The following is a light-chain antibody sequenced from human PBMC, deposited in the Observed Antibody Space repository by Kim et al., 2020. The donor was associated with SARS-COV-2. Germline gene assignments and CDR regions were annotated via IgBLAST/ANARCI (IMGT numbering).Light chain of an antibody. V-gene: IGKV1-5*01. Sequence: ASVGDRVSTTCRASQSFSGWLAWYQQKPGRAPKVLIDDAFTLESGVPPRFSGSGSWTEFTLTISSLQPDDFATYYCQQYDNYPWTFGQGTKVDIK. CDR3: QQYDNYPWT. CDR2: DAF. CDR1: QSFSGW. J-gene: IGKJ1*01.